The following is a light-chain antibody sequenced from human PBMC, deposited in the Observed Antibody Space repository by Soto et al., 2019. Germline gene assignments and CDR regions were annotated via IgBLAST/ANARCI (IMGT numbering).Light chain of an antibody. CDR1: QDINKW. V-gene: IGKV1-12*01. CDR3: KQVKSFPLT. Sequence: DIQMTQSPSSVSASVGDRVTITCRASQDINKWLAWYQQKPGLAPNLVIYTASRLHGGGPSRFSGSASGTDFTLTISSLQPEDFPTYYCKQVKSFPLTFGGGTRVDIK. CDR2: TAS. J-gene: IGKJ4*01.